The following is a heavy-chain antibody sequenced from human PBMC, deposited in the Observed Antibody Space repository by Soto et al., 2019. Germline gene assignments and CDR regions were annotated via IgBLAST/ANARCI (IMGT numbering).Heavy chain of an antibody. CDR2: IYNTVST. Sequence: QVQLQESGPGLVEPSQTLSLTCTVSGGSVSSGVYFWSWIRQYPGKGLEWIGHIYNTVSTYGNPALKSRLTISVDTSKNQFSLKLNSVTATDTAVYFYARGADVDKVDSWGQGTLVTVSS. J-gene: IGHJ4*02. CDR1: GGSVSSGVYF. V-gene: IGHV4-30-4*08. CDR3: ARGADVDKVDS. D-gene: IGHD5-12*01.